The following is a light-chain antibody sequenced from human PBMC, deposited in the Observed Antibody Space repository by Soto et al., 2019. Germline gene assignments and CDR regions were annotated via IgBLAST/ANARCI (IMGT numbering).Light chain of an antibody. J-gene: IGLJ2*01. Sequence: QPVLTQPPSASGTPGQRVTISCSGSSSNIGSNYVFWYQHLPGTAPKLLIYRNNQRPSGVPDRFSGSKSGTSASLAISGLRSEDETDYYCAAWADSLSGVVFGGGTKLTVL. V-gene: IGLV1-47*01. CDR1: SSNIGSNY. CDR2: RNN. CDR3: AAWADSLSGVV.